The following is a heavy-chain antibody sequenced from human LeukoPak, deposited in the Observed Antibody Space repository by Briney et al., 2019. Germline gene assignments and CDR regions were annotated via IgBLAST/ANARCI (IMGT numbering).Heavy chain of an antibody. CDR3: ARDSGYCSGGTCPYFDY. CDR2: IWYDGNKT. Sequence: GRSLRLSCAASGFTFGNYGMHGVRQAPGKGLEWVAIIWYDGNKTCYADSVKGRFTISRDNSKNTLFLQMNSLRAEDTAVYYCARDSGYCSGGTCPYFDYWGQGTLVTVSS. J-gene: IGHJ4*02. V-gene: IGHV3-33*01. D-gene: IGHD2-15*01. CDR1: GFTFGNYG.